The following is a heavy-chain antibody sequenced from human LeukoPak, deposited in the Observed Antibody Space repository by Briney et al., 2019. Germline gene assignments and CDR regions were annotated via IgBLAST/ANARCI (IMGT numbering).Heavy chain of an antibody. D-gene: IGHD3-10*01. CDR2: IKQDGSEK. Sequence: PGGSLRLSCAASGFTFSSYWMSWVRQAPGKGLEWVANIKQDGSEKYYVDSVKGRFTISRDNAKNSLYLQMNSLRAEDTAVYYCAKWGLLWFGELGGLDYWGQGTLVTVSS. CDR1: GFTFSSYW. V-gene: IGHV3-7*03. J-gene: IGHJ4*02. CDR3: AKWGLLWFGELGGLDY.